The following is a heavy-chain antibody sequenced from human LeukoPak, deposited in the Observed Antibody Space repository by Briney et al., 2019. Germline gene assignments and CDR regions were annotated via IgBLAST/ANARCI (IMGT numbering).Heavy chain of an antibody. CDR2: ISGSGGST. J-gene: IGHJ4*02. CDR3: AKDIVVVPAAIIDY. Sequence: PGGSLRLSCAASGFTFSSYAMSWVRQAPGKGLEWVSAISGSGGSTYYADSVKGRFTISRDNSKNTLYLQTNSLRAEDTAVYYCAKDIVVVPAAIIDYWGQGTLVTVSS. V-gene: IGHV3-23*01. D-gene: IGHD2-2*02. CDR1: GFTFSSYA.